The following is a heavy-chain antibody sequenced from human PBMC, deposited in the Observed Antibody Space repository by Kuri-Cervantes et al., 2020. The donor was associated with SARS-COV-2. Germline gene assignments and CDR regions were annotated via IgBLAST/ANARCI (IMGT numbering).Heavy chain of an antibody. V-gene: IGHV3-11*04. J-gene: IGHJ4*02. CDR3: ARDLRLGNSLDY. Sequence: GGSLRLSCAASGFTFSSYAMSWIRQPPGKGLEWVSYISSSGSAINYTDSVKGRFTISRDNAKNSVYLQMNSLRAEDTAVYCCARDLRLGNSLDYWGQGTLVTVSS. CDR1: GFTFSSYA. CDR2: ISSSGSAI. D-gene: IGHD7-27*01.